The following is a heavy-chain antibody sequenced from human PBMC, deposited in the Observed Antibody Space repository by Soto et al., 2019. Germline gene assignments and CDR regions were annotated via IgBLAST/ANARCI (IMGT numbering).Heavy chain of an antibody. V-gene: IGHV2-5*02. D-gene: IGHD2-15*01. CDR1: GFSLSTSGVG. J-gene: IGHJ4*02. CDR3: AHRRSYCTGGSCYSGFDY. Sequence: QITLKESGPTLVKPTQTLTLTCTFSGFSLSTSGVGVGWIRQPPGKALEWLALIYWDDDKRYSPSLKSRLTITKDTSKNQVVLTMTNMDPVDTATYYCAHRRSYCTGGSCYSGFDYWGQGTLVTLSS. CDR2: IYWDDDK.